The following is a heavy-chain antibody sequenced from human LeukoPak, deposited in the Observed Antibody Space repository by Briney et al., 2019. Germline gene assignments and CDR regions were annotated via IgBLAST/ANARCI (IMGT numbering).Heavy chain of an antibody. CDR1: GFTFSDYY. CDR2: ISSSGSTV. Sequence: PGGSLRLSCAASGFTFSDYYTIWIRQAPGKGLEWVSYISSSGSTVYYADSVKGRFTISRDNAKNSLYLQMNSLRAEDTAVYYCARAPAVAELDYWGQGTLVTVSS. V-gene: IGHV3-11*04. CDR3: ARAPAVAELDY. J-gene: IGHJ4*02. D-gene: IGHD6-19*01.